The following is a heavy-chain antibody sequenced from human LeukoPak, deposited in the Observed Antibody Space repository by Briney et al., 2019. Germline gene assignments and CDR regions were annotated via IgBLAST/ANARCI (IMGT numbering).Heavy chain of an antibody. D-gene: IGHD6-13*01. Sequence: SETLSLTCAVYGGSFSGYYWSWIRQPPGKGLEWIGEINHSGSTNYNPSLKSRVTVSVDTSENHFSLKFSSVIAADTAVYYCARLTPGMGGLAAAFDYWSQGTLVTVSS. V-gene: IGHV4-34*01. CDR1: GGSFSGYY. J-gene: IGHJ4*02. CDR2: INHSGST. CDR3: ARLTPGMGGLAAAFDY.